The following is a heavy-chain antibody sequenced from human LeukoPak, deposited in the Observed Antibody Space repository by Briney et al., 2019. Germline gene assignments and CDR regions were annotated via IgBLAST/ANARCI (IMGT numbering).Heavy chain of an antibody. CDR1: GGTFSSNA. V-gene: IGHV1-69*13. CDR3: AREWAFVAVAGLGQQEGLDY. Sequence: SVKVSCKASGGTFSSNAISWVRQAPGQGLEWMGGIIPIFGTANYAQKFQGRVTITADESTSTAYMELSSLRSEDTAVYYCAREWAFVAVAGLGQQEGLDYWGQGTLVTVSS. J-gene: IGHJ4*02. CDR2: IIPIFGTA. D-gene: IGHD6-19*01.